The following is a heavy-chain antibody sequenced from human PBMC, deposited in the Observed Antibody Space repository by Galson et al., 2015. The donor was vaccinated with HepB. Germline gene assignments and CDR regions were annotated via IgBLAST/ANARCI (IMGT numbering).Heavy chain of an antibody. J-gene: IGHJ5*02. CDR1: GFSASTSGVG. Sequence: PALVKPTQTLTLTCTFSGFSASTSGVGVGWIRQPPGEALEWLALIYWDGDKRYSPSLKSRLTITKDTSKNQVVLTMTNMDPVDTATYYCAHRRNYYDSSWFDPWGQGTLVTVSS. V-gene: IGHV2-5*02. CDR2: IYWDGDK. CDR3: AHRRNYYDSSWFDP. D-gene: IGHD3-22*01.